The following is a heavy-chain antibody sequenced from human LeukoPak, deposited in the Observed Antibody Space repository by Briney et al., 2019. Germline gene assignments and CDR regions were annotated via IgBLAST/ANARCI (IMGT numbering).Heavy chain of an antibody. V-gene: IGHV5-51*01. J-gene: IGHJ4*02. CDR1: GYTFTSYG. CDR3: ARHGRNERGLTLDY. CDR2: IYPGDSDT. D-gene: IGHD5-24*01. Sequence: KVSCKASGYTFTSYGISWVRQMPGKGLEWMGIIYPGDSDTRYSPSFQGQVTISADKSISTAYLQWSSLKASDTAMYYCARHGRNERGLTLDYWGQGTLVTVSS.